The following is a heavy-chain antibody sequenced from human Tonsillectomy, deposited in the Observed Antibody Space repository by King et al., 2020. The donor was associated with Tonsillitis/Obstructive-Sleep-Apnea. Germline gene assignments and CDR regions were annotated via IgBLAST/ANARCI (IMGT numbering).Heavy chain of an antibody. CDR2: ISSSSSYT. J-gene: IGHJ5*02. V-gene: IGHV3-11*05. CDR3: ARRSSSCSSTSCYNWFDP. Sequence: VQLVESGGGLVKPGGSLRLSCAASGFTFSDYYMSWIRQAPGKGLEWVSYISSSSSYTNYADSVKGRFTISRDNAKNSLYLQMNSLRAEDTAVYYCARRSSSCSSTSCYNWFDPWGQGTLVTVSS. CDR1: GFTFSDYY. D-gene: IGHD2-2*01.